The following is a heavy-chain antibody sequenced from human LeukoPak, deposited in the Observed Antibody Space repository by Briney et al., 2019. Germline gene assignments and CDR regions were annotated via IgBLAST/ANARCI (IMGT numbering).Heavy chain of an antibody. CDR3: ARDMGNGRYCSGGSCSNWFDP. Sequence: GGSLRLSCAASGFTFTTYWMTWVRQAPGKGLEWVANIKQDGSDKYYVDSVKGRFTISRDNARKSVYLQMNSLRAEDTAVYYCARDMGNGRYCSGGSCSNWFDPWGQGTLVTVSS. CDR2: IKQDGSDK. V-gene: IGHV3-7*01. D-gene: IGHD2-15*01. J-gene: IGHJ5*02. CDR1: GFTFTTYW.